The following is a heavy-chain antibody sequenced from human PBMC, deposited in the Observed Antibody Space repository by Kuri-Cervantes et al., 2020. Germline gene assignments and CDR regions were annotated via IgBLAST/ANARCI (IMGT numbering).Heavy chain of an antibody. CDR3: ARDLRGYGGNSVDWYFDL. D-gene: IGHD4-23*01. CDR2: IIPIFGTA. J-gene: IGHJ2*01. V-gene: IGHV1-69*05. CDR1: GGTFSSYA. Sequence: SVKVSYKPSGGTFSSYAISWVRQAPGQGLEWMGGIIPIFGTANYAQKFQGRVTITTDESTSTAYMELSSLRSEDTAVYYCARDLRGYGGNSVDWYFDLWGRGTLVTVSS.